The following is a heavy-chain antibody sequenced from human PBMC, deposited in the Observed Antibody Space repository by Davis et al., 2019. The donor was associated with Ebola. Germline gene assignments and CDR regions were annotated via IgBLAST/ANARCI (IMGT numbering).Heavy chain of an antibody. V-gene: IGHV1-2*04. CDR2: INPNSGGT. J-gene: IGHJ4*02. CDR3: ARDGWELLYYFDY. Sequence: ASVKVSCKASGYTFTGYYMHWVRQAPGQGLEWMGWINPNSGGTNYAQKFQGWVTMTRDTSISTAYMELSRLRSDDTAVYYCARDGWELLYYFDYWGQGTLVTVSS. D-gene: IGHD1-26*01. CDR1: GYTFTGYY.